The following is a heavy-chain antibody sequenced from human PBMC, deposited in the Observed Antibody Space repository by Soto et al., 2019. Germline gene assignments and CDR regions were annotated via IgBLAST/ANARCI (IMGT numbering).Heavy chain of an antibody. Sequence: EVQLLESGGGLVQPGGSLRLSCAASGFTFSGYAMSWVRQAPGKGLEWVSTISGSGDSTYYADSVKGRFTISRDNSKKTLYLQMNSLRAEDTAVYYCAKRQGSGWYPLDYWGQGTLVTVCS. CDR2: ISGSGDST. V-gene: IGHV3-23*01. CDR1: GFTFSGYA. CDR3: AKRQGSGWYPLDY. D-gene: IGHD6-19*01. J-gene: IGHJ4*02.